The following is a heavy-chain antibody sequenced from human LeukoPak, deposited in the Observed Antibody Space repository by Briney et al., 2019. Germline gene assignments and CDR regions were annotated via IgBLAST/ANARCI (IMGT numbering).Heavy chain of an antibody. J-gene: IGHJ3*02. Sequence: GGSLTLSCAASGFTFSSYWMHWVRQAPGKGLVWVSRINSDGSSTSYADSVKGRFTISRDNAKNTLYLQMNSLRAEDTAVYYCARVGFGDAFDIWGQGTMVTVSS. CDR3: ARVGFGDAFDI. V-gene: IGHV3-74*01. D-gene: IGHD3-16*01. CDR1: GFTFSSYW. CDR2: INSDGSST.